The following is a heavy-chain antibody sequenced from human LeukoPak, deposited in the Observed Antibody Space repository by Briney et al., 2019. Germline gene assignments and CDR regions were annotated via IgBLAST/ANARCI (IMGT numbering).Heavy chain of an antibody. D-gene: IGHD4-17*01. CDR1: GGSISSSDYY. Sequence: SETLSLTCTVSGGSISSSDYYWGWIRQPPGKGLEWIGGIYYSGSTYHNPSPKSRVTISIDTSKNQFSLRLTSVTAADTAVYYCARHFTTVTPWYFDYWGQGTLVTVSS. V-gene: IGHV4-39*01. CDR3: ARHFTTVTPWYFDY. J-gene: IGHJ4*02. CDR2: IYYSGST.